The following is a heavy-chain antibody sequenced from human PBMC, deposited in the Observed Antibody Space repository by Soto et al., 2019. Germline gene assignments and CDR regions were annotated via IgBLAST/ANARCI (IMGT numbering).Heavy chain of an antibody. CDR3: ARILTAMVNAFDI. CDR1: VVSISSGGYY. J-gene: IGHJ3*02. Sequence: SETLSLTCTFSVVSISSGGYYCSWIRQHPGKGLEWIGYIYYSGSTYYNPSLKSRVTISVDTSKNQFSLKLSSVTAADTAVYYCARILTAMVNAFDIWGQGTMLTVSS. CDR2: IYYSGST. D-gene: IGHD2-21*02. V-gene: IGHV4-31*03.